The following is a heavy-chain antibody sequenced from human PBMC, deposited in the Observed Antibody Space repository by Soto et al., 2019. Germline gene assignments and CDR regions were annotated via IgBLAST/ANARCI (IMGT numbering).Heavy chain of an antibody. CDR1: GFTFSSYE. CDR2: ISSSGSTI. CDR3: ARGDYYDSSARN. D-gene: IGHD3-22*01. J-gene: IGHJ4*02. Sequence: GWSLRLSCAASGFTFSSYEMNWVRQAPGKGLEWVSYISSSGSTIYYADSVKGRFTISRDNAKNSLYLQMNSLRAEDTAVYYCARGDYYDSSARNWGQGTLVTVSS. V-gene: IGHV3-48*03.